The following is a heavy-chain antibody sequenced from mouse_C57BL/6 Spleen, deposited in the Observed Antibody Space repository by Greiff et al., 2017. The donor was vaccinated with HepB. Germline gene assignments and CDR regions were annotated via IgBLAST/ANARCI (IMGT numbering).Heavy chain of an antibody. CDR3: ARHGDEGYFDY. J-gene: IGHJ2*01. CDR1: GFTFSSYG. D-gene: IGHD3-3*01. CDR2: ISSGGSYT. Sequence: EVKLMESGGDLVKPGGSLKLSCAASGFTFSSYGMSWVRQTPDKRLEWVATISSGGSYTYYPDSVKGRFTISRDNAKNTLYLQMSSLKSEDTAMYYCARHGDEGYFDYWGQGTTLTVSS. V-gene: IGHV5-6*01.